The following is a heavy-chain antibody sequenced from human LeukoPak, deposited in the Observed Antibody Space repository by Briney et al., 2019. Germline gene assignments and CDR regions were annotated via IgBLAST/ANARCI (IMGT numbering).Heavy chain of an antibody. CDR3: AREVYFDY. CDR2: IYSAGST. J-gene: IGHJ4*02. Sequence: GGSLRLSCAASGFSVSNNYMSWVRQAPGKGLEWVSIIYSAGSTYYADSVKGRFTISRDNSKNTLYLQMNSLRAEDTAVYYCAREVYFDYWGQGTLVTVSS. V-gene: IGHV3-53*01. CDR1: GFSVSNNY.